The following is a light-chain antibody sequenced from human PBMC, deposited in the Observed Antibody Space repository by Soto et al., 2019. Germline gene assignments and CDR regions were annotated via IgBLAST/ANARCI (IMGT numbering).Light chain of an antibody. CDR3: SSYTSSSTQA. J-gene: IGLJ2*01. CDR2: EVS. Sequence: QSALTQPASVSGSPGQSITISCTGTSSDVGGYNYVSWYQQHPGKAPKLMIYEVSNRPSGVSNRFSGSKSGNTASLTISGLQADDEADYYCSSYTSSSTQAFGGGTQLTVL. CDR1: SSDVGGYNY. V-gene: IGLV2-14*01.